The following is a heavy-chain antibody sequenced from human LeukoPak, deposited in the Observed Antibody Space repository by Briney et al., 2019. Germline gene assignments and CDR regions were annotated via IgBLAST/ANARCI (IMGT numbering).Heavy chain of an antibody. CDR2: IYSGTNT. V-gene: IGHV3-53*01. J-gene: IGHJ4*02. CDR1: GFTVSSNY. D-gene: IGHD6-25*01. CDR3: ARVASGTLDY. Sequence: PGGSLRLSCAVSGFTVSSNYMSWVRQAPGKGLEWVSVIYSGTNTYYADSVKGRCIISRDNPKNMLCLQMNSLRAEDTAVYYCARVASGTLDYWGQGTLVTVSS.